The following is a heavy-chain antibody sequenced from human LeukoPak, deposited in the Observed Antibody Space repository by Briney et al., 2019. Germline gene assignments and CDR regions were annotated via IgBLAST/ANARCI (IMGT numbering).Heavy chain of an antibody. Sequence: ASVKVSCKASGYTFTSYYMHWVRQAPGQGLRWMGIINPSGGSTSYAQKFQGRVTMTRDMSTSTVYMELSSLRSEDTAVYYCTRSHNNYDYYYYYMDVWGKGTTVTVSS. V-gene: IGHV1-46*01. CDR2: INPSGGST. J-gene: IGHJ6*03. CDR1: GYTFTSYY. D-gene: IGHD4-11*01. CDR3: TRSHNNYDYYYYYMDV.